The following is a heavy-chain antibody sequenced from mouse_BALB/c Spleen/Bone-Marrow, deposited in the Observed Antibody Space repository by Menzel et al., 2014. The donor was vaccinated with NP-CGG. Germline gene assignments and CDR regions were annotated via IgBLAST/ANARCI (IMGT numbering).Heavy chain of an antibody. CDR3: ARYYYGYYFDY. Sequence: VQLQQSGAELVKPGASVKLSCTASGFNIKDTYMHWVKQRPEQGLEWIGRIDPANGNTKYDPKFQGKATITADTSSNTAYLQLSSLTSEDTAVYYCARYYYGYYFDYWGQGTALTVSS. CDR1: GFNIKDTY. D-gene: IGHD1-1*01. V-gene: IGHV14-3*02. CDR2: IDPANGNT. J-gene: IGHJ2*01.